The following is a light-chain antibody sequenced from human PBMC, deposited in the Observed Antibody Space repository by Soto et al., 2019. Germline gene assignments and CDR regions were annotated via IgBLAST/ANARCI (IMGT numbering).Light chain of an antibody. CDR2: WAS. V-gene: IGKV4-1*01. CDR3: QQYFTNRPT. J-gene: IGKJ1*01. Sequence: DIVMTQSPDSLPVSLVERATINCKSSQIVLFSSDNKNYLTWYQQKPGQPPKLLIYWASVRESGVPERFSGSGSGTDFTLTISSLQAGDVAVYYCQQYFTNRPTFAQGTEV. CDR1: QIVLFSSDNKNY.